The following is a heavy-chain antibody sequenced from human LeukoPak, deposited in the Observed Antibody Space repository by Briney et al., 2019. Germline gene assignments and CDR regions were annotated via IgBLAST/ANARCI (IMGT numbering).Heavy chain of an antibody. CDR1: GGSISSYY. CDR2: IYTSGST. CDR3: ARSSGWSFFDC. J-gene: IGHJ4*02. Sequence: PSETLSLTCTVSGGSISSYYWSWIRQPAGKGLEWIGRIYTSGSTNYNPSLKSRLTISVDTSKNQFSLRLRSVTAADTAVYYCARSSGWSFFDCWGQGSLVTVSS. D-gene: IGHD6-19*01. V-gene: IGHV4-4*07.